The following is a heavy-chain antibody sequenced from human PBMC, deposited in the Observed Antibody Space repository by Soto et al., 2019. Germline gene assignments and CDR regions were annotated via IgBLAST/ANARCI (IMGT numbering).Heavy chain of an antibody. D-gene: IGHD6-19*01. CDR3: ARMSKYTSGWSTFDY. Sequence: AETLSLTGTVSVASINNYHWIWIRQPPGKGLEWIGYIFYSGDTNYSPSLKSRVTISVDTSKNQFSLNLSSVTAADTAVYYCARMSKYTSGWSTFDYWGRGTLVTVSS. V-gene: IGHV4-59*01. J-gene: IGHJ4*02. CDR2: IFYSGDT. CDR1: VASINNYH.